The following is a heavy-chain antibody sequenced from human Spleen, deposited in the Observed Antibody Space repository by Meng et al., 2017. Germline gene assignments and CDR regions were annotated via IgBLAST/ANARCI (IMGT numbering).Heavy chain of an antibody. CDR2: ISGSGGST. CDR1: GFTFSSYA. D-gene: IGHD3-10*01. V-gene: IGHV3-23*01. CDR3: TIYTRGHI. J-gene: IGHJ3*02. Sequence: GGSLRLSCAASGFTFSSYAMSWVRQAPGKGLEWVSAISGSGGSTYYADSVKGRFTISRDDSKNMAYLQMNSLETEDTALYFCTIYTRGHIWGQGSMVTVSS.